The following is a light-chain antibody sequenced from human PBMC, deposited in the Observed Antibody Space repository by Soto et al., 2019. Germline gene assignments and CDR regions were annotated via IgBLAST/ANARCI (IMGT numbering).Light chain of an antibody. CDR1: QGIGTD. CDR3: LQDYNYPVT. J-gene: IGKJ2*01. V-gene: IGKV1-6*01. CDR2: DAS. Sequence: AIHMTQSPSSLSASQGDRFTITCRASQGIGTDLGWYQQKPGRAPKLLIYDASSLQSGVPSRFSGSGSGTDFTLTIFSLQPEDFATYYCLQDYNYPVTFGQGTKVDIK.